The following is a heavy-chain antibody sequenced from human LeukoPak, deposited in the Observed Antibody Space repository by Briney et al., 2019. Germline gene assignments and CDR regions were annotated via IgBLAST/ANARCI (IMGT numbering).Heavy chain of an antibody. D-gene: IGHD6-19*01. V-gene: IGHV3-33*01. Sequence: GGSLRLSCAASGFTFSSYGMHWVRQAPGKGLEWVAVIWYDGSNKYYADSVKGRLTISRDNSKNTLYLQMNSLRAEDTAVYYCARDGVHSSGWYYFDYWGQGTLVTVSS. CDR3: ARDGVHSSGWYYFDY. J-gene: IGHJ4*02. CDR2: IWYDGSNK. CDR1: GFTFSSYG.